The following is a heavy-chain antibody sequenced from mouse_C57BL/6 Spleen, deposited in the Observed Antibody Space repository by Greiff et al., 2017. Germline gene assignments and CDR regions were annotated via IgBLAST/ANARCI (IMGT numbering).Heavy chain of an antibody. CDR2: IYPSDSET. CDR3: ARRFLTGTGAMDY. J-gene: IGHJ4*01. V-gene: IGHV1-61*01. Sequence: QLQQPGAELVRPGSSVKLSCKASGYTFTSYWMDWVKQRPGQGLEWIGNIYPSDSETHYNQKFKDKATLTVDKSSSTAYMQLSSLTSEDSAVYYCARRFLTGTGAMDYWGQGTSVTVSS. D-gene: IGHD4-1*01. CDR1: GYTFTSYW.